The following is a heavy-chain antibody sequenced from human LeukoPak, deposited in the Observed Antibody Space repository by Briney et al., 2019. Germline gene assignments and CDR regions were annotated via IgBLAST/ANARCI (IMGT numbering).Heavy chain of an antibody. CDR1: GFTFSAYA. CDR2: ITGYGDRT. CDR3: AKDRSWIIDAWFDF. Sequence: GGSLRLSCATSGFTFSAYAMSWVRQAPGKGLEWVTSITGYGDRTYYADSVKGRFTISRDNSKNTLYLQMNSLRAEDTAVYYCAKDRSWIIDAWFDFWGQGTRATVSS. V-gene: IGHV3-23*01. J-gene: IGHJ4*02. D-gene: IGHD1-1*01.